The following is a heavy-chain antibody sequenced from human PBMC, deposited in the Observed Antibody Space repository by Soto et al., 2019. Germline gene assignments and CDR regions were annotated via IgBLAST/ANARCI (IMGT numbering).Heavy chain of an antibody. Sequence: TGGSLRLSCTASGFTFGDYAMSWVRQAPGKGLEWVGFIRSKAYGGTTEYAASVKGRFTISRDDSKSIAYLQMNSLKTEDTAVYYCTREAGTRNNWGQGTLVTVSS. CDR3: TREAGTRNN. V-gene: IGHV3-49*04. CDR2: IRSKAYGGTT. D-gene: IGHD1-7*01. J-gene: IGHJ4*02. CDR1: GFTFGDYA.